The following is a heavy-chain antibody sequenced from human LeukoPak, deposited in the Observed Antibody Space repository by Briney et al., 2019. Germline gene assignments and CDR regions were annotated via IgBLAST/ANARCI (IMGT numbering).Heavy chain of an antibody. CDR3: ARTLSGSNYDY. D-gene: IGHD4-11*01. CDR2: IYTSGST. CDR1: GASISSGSHY. V-gene: IGHV4-61*02. Sequence: SETLSLTCTVSGASISSGSHYWSWIRQPAGKGLEWIGRIYTSGSTNYNPSLKSRVTISVDTSKNQFSLKLSSVTAADTAVYYCARTLSGSNYDYWGQGTLVTVSS. J-gene: IGHJ4*02.